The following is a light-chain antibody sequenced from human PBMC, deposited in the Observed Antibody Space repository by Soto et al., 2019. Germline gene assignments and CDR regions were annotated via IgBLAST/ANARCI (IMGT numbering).Light chain of an antibody. J-gene: IGLJ6*01. V-gene: IGLV2-8*01. CDR3: SSLAGGGNPFL. Sequence: QSALTQPPSASGSLGQSVTISCTGTSSDVGGYNYVSWHQQHPGKAPKVIIYEVTKRPPGVPDRFSGSKSGNTASLTVSGVLAEDEADYYCSSLAGGGNPFLLGRGTKVTVL. CDR1: SSDVGGYNY. CDR2: EVT.